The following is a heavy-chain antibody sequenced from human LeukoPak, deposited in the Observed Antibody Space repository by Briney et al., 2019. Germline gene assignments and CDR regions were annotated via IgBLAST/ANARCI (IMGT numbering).Heavy chain of an antibody. D-gene: IGHD3-10*01. J-gene: IGHJ6*02. CDR3: AKDNTMIREIMYYGMDV. CDR1: GFTFSNYD. V-gene: IGHV3-23*01. CDR2: ISGSGGSK. Sequence: GGSLRLSCAASGFTFSNYDMNWVRQAPGKGLEWVSTISGSGGSKYYADSVTGRFTISRDNSKNTLYLQINSLRAEDTAVYYCAKDNTMIREIMYYGMDVWGQGTTVTVSS.